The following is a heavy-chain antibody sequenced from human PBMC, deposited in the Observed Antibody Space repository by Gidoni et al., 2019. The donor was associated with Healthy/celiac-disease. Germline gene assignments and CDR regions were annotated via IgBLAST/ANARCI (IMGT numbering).Heavy chain of an antibody. CDR3: ARGAYYYDSSGYYPQGY. Sequence: EVQLVESGGGVVRPGGSLRLSCAASGFTFDDYGMSWVRQAPGKGLEWVSGINWNGGSTGYADSVKGRFTISRDNAKNSLYLQMNSLRAEDTALYHCARGAYYYDSSGYYPQGYWGQGTLVTVSS. J-gene: IGHJ4*02. D-gene: IGHD3-22*01. CDR1: GFTFDDYG. CDR2: INWNGGST. V-gene: IGHV3-20*01.